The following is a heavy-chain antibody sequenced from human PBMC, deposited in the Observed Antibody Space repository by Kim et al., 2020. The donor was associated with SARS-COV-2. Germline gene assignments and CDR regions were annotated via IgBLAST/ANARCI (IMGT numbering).Heavy chain of an antibody. V-gene: IGHV3-30*18. Sequence: GGSLRLSCAASGFTFSSYGMHWVRQAPGKGLEWVAVISYDGSNKYYADSVKGRFTISRDNSKNTLYLQMNSLRAEDTAVYYCAKRGELSSGWGYYYYYGMDVWGQGTTVTVSS. CDR3: AKRGELSSGWGYYYYYGMDV. CDR1: GFTFSSYG. D-gene: IGHD6-19*01. J-gene: IGHJ6*02. CDR2: ISYDGSNK.